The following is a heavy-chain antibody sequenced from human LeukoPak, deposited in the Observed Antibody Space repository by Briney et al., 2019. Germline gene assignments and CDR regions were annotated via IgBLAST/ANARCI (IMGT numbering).Heavy chain of an antibody. Sequence: PRGSLRLSCAASGFTFNSYGMHWVRQAPGKGLEWVAFIRYDGSNKYYADSVKGRFTISRDNSKNTLYLQMNSLRAEDTAVYYCAKDLTYYYGSGKSSWGQGTLVTVSS. V-gene: IGHV3-30*02. D-gene: IGHD3-10*01. CDR1: GFTFNSYG. J-gene: IGHJ4*02. CDR2: IRYDGSNK. CDR3: AKDLTYYYGSGKSS.